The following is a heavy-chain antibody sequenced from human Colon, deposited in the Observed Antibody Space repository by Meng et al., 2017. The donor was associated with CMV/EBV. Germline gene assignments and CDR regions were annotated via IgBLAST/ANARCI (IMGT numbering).Heavy chain of an antibody. Sequence: GGSLRLSCAVSGIPFDDYAMHWVRQTPGKGLEWVSSISSDSSYIFYADSVRGRFTISRDNAKNSLYLQMSSLGAGDTAVYYCARYLRAASTSCIDYWGQGTLVTVSS. CDR2: ISSDSSYI. CDR3: ARYLRAASTSCIDY. J-gene: IGHJ4*02. V-gene: IGHV3-21*01. CDR1: GIPFDDYA. D-gene: IGHD2-2*01.